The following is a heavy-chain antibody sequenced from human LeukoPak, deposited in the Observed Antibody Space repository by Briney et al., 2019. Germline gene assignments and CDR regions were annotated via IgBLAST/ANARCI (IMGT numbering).Heavy chain of an antibody. CDR3: ARGRGSGYSFDY. D-gene: IGHD1-26*01. CDR2: INHSGST. Sequence: SETLSLTCAVYGGSFSGYYWSWIRQPPGKGLEWIGEINHSGSTNYNPSLKSRVTISVDTSKNQFSLKLSSVTAADTAVYYCARGRGSGYSFDYWGQGTLVTVSS. V-gene: IGHV4-34*01. J-gene: IGHJ4*02. CDR1: GGSFSGYY.